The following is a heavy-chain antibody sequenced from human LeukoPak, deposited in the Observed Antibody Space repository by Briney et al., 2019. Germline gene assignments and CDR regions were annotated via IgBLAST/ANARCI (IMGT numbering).Heavy chain of an antibody. CDR3: ARISPKYSGSSPPPYYFDY. CDR1: KFTVSSKY. CDR2: ISGSGGST. V-gene: IGHV3-23*01. D-gene: IGHD1-26*01. J-gene: IGHJ4*02. Sequence: GGSLRLSCAASKFTVSSKYMSWVRQAPGKGLEWVSAISGSGGSTYYADSVKGRFTISRDNSKNTLYLQMNSLRAEDTAIYYCARISPKYSGSSPPPYYFDYWGQGTLVTVSS.